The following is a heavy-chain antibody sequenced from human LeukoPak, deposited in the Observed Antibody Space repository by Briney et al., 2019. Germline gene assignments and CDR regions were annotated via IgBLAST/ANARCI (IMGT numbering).Heavy chain of an antibody. D-gene: IGHD3-3*01. Sequence: SETLSLTCTVSGGSISSHYWSWIRQPPGKGLEWIGYIYYSGSTNYNPSLKSRVTISVDTSKNQFSLKLSSVTAADTAVYYCAGERITIFGVVDGDVWGKGTTVTVSS. V-gene: IGHV4-59*11. CDR1: GGSISSHY. CDR3: AGERITIFGVVDGDV. J-gene: IGHJ6*04. CDR2: IYYSGST.